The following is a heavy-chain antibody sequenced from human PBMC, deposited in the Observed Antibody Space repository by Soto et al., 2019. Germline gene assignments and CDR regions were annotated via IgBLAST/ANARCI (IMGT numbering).Heavy chain of an antibody. J-gene: IGHJ4*02. CDR3: ARYDSSAFDY. CDR1: GFTFSSYG. D-gene: IGHD3-22*01. V-gene: IGHV3-33*01. CDR2: IWYDGSNK. Sequence: QVQLVESGGGVVQPGRSLRLSCAASGFTFSSYGMHWVRQAPGKGLEWVAVIWYDGSNKYYADSVKGRFTISRDNSKNPLYLQMNSLRAEDTAVYYSARYDSSAFDYWGQGTLVTVSS.